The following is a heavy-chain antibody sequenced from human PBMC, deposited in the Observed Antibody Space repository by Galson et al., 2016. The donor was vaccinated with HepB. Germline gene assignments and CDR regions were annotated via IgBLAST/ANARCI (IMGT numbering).Heavy chain of an antibody. CDR3: AREGAGGFDH. CDR2: IKQDGSKK. D-gene: IGHD3-16*01. V-gene: IGHV3-7*03. Sequence: SLRLSCAASGFTFSDYWMSWVRQAPGKGLEWVANIKQDGSKKEYLDSVEGRFTISRGNAAKSVYLQLKSLRADDTAVYYCAREGAGGFDHWGQGTLVTVSS. J-gene: IGHJ4*02. CDR1: GFTFSDYW.